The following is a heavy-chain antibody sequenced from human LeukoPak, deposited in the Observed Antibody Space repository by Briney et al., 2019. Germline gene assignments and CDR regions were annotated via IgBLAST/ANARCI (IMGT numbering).Heavy chain of an antibody. Sequence: PSETLSLTCTVSGGSISSYYWSWIRQPAGKGLEWIGRIYTSGSTNYNPSLTSRVTMSVDTSKNQFSLKLSSVTAADTAVYYCARDLKYYYDSSGYVAAFDIWGQGTMVTVSS. CDR1: GGSISSYY. D-gene: IGHD3-22*01. J-gene: IGHJ3*02. V-gene: IGHV4-4*07. CDR3: ARDLKYYYDSSGYVAAFDI. CDR2: IYTSGST.